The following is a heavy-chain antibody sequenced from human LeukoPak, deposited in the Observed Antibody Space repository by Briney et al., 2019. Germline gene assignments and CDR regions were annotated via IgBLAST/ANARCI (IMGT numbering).Heavy chain of an antibody. Sequence: GASVKVSCKASGYTFTGYYMHRVRQAPGQGLEWMGRINPNSGGTNYAQKFQGRVTMTRDTSISTAYMELSRLRSDDTAVYYCASEAQAYGEPALIDYWGQGTLVTVSS. J-gene: IGHJ4*02. V-gene: IGHV1-2*06. D-gene: IGHD4-17*01. CDR2: INPNSGGT. CDR3: ASEAQAYGEPALIDY. CDR1: GYTFTGYY.